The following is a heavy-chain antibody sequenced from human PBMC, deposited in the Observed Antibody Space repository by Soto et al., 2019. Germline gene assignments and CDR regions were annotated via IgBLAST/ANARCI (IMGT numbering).Heavy chain of an antibody. CDR1: GFSLSDVKLG. CDR2: IFANDEK. Sequence: QVTLTESGPVLVKPTETLTVTCTVSGFSLSDVKLGVSWIRQPPGKALEWLAHIFANDEKSYSTSLRSRLTISKDTSKSQVVRTVTNMDPVDTATYFCARKACSSGSCYFDFWGQGTLVIVSS. J-gene: IGHJ4*02. CDR3: ARKACSSGSCYFDF. V-gene: IGHV2-26*01. D-gene: IGHD2-15*01.